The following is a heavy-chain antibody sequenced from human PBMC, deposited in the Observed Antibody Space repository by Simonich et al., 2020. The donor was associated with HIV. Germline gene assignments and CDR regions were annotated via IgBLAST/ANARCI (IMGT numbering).Heavy chain of an antibody. Sequence: EVQLVESGGGLVQPGGSLRLSCAASGFTFSSYAMSWVRQAPGEGLEGVSGISVSGGSTYDADSVKGRFTISRDNSKNTLYLQMNSLRAEDTAVYYCAKEHDSSYWYFDLWGRGTLVTVSS. CDR1: GFTFSSYA. CDR3: AKEHDSSYWYFDL. D-gene: IGHD4-4*01. J-gene: IGHJ2*01. V-gene: IGHV3-23*04. CDR2: ISVSGGST.